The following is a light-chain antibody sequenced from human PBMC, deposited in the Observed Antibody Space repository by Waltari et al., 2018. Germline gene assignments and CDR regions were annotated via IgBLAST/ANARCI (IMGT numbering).Light chain of an antibody. CDR3: QTGGHGTWV. J-gene: IGLJ3*02. V-gene: IGLV4-69*01. CDR1: SGHSSNI. Sequence: QLVVTQSPSASAPLGASVKLTCTLNSGHSSNIVAWLQQRPEKGPRYLMKVNSDGSHIKGDEIPDRFSGSSSGAERYLTISSLQSDDEADYYCQTGGHGTWVFGGGTTLTVL. CDR2: VNSDGSH.